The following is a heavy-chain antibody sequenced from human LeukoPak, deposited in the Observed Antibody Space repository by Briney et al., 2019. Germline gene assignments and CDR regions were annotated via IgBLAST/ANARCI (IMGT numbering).Heavy chain of an antibody. D-gene: IGHD1-26*01. CDR3: ARSPCSGSYGPFDY. J-gene: IGHJ4*02. V-gene: IGHV3-7*04. CDR2: MKHDGSEK. Sequence: GGSLRLSCAASGFTLSNYWMNWVRQAPGKGLEWVANMKHDGSEKSYVDSVKGRFTISRDDAKNSLYLQMNSLRAEDTALYYCARSPCSGSYGPFDYWGQGTLVTVSS. CDR1: GFTLSNYW.